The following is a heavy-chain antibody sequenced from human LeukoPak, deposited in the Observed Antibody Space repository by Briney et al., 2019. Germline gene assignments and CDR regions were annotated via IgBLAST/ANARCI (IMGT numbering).Heavy chain of an antibody. D-gene: IGHD4-23*01. Sequence: SVKVSCKASGGTFSSYAISWVRQAPGQGLEWMGRIITILGIANYAQKFQGRVTITADKSTSTAYMELSSLRSEDTAVYYCATGLDYGGNSWDYFDYWGQGTLVTVSS. J-gene: IGHJ4*02. CDR1: GGTFSSYA. CDR2: IITILGIA. CDR3: ATGLDYGGNSWDYFDY. V-gene: IGHV1-69*04.